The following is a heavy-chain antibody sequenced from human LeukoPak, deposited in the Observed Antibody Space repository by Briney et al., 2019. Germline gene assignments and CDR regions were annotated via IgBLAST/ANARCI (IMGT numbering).Heavy chain of an antibody. D-gene: IGHD3-9*01. CDR2: IYYSGST. J-gene: IGHJ4*02. Sequence: SETLSLTCTVSGGSISSSSYYWGWIRQPPGKGLEWIGSIYYSGSTYYNPSLKSRVTISVDTSKNQFSLKLSSVTAADTAVYYCVRRRMTGYYLNWGQGTLVTVSS. V-gene: IGHV4-39*01. CDR3: VRRRMTGYYLN. CDR1: GGSISSSSYY.